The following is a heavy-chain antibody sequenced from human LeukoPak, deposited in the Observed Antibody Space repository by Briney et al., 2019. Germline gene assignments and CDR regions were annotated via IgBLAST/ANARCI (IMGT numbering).Heavy chain of an antibody. CDR2: IYSGGST. CDR3: ASAGYSSFFYFDY. V-gene: IGHV3-53*05. Sequence: GGSLRLSCAASGFTVSSNYMSWVRQAPGKGLEWVSVIYSGGSTYYADSVKGRFTISRDNSKNTLYLQMNSLRAEDTAVYYCASAGYSSFFYFDYWGQGTLVTVSS. J-gene: IGHJ4*02. CDR1: GFTVSSNY. D-gene: IGHD5-18*01.